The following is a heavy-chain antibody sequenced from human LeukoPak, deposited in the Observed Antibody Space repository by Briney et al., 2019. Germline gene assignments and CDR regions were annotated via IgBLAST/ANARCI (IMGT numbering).Heavy chain of an antibody. D-gene: IGHD2-2*01. CDR1: GFTFSSYS. CDR3: ARDRCSSTSCYFDY. Sequence: GGSLRLSCAASGFTFSSYSMNWVRQAPGKGLEWVSYISSSSSTIYYADSVKGRFTISRDNAKNSLYLQMNSLRSDDTAVYYCARDRCSSTSCYFDYWGQGTLVTVSS. J-gene: IGHJ4*02. CDR2: ISSSSSTI. V-gene: IGHV3-48*04.